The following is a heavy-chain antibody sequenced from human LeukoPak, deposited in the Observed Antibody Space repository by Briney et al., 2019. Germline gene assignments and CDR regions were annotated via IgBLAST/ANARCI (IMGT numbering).Heavy chain of an antibody. CDR2: IYYSGST. D-gene: IGHD5-24*01. J-gene: IGHJ3*02. CDR1: GGSISSYY. CDR3: AREKMARGDAFDI. Sequence: PSETLSLTCTVSGGSISSYYWSWIRQPPGKGLECIGYIYYSGSTNYNPSLKSRVTISVDTSKNQFSLKLSSVTAADTAVYYCAREKMARGDAFDIWGQGTMVTVSS. V-gene: IGHV4-59*01.